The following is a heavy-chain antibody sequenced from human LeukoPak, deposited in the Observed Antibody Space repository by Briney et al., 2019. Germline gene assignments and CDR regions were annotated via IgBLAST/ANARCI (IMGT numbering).Heavy chain of an antibody. CDR2: IYHSGST. D-gene: IGHD3-22*01. Sequence: SQTLSLTCTVSGGSISSGGYYWSWIRQPPGKGLEWIGYIYHSGSTYYNPSLKSRVTISVDRSKNQFSLKLTSVTAADTAVYYCARVEDVPYYYDFYYFDYWGLGTLVTVSS. CDR3: ARVEDVPYYYDFYYFDY. J-gene: IGHJ4*02. V-gene: IGHV4-30-2*01. CDR1: GGSISSGGYY.